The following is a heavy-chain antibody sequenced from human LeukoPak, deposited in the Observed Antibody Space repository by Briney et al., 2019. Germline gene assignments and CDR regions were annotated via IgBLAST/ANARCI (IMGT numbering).Heavy chain of an antibody. CDR3: ARDPSLESNYGVYADF. Sequence: PGGSLRLSCTVSGLSFSRFSMIWVRQAPGKGLEWVASVTGRSSYIYYADAVKGRFTISRDNVRNTLYLRMNSLRVEDSAVYYCARDPSLESNYGVYADFWGRGTLVTVSS. CDR2: VTGRSSYI. V-gene: IGHV3-21*06. D-gene: IGHD4-17*01. CDR1: GLSFSRFS. J-gene: IGHJ4*02.